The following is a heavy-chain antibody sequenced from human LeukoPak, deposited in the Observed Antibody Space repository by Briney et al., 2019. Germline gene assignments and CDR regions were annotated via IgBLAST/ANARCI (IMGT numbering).Heavy chain of an antibody. CDR2: ISGSGSTT. V-gene: IGHV3-23*01. CDR1: GFTFCSYA. Sequence: GGSLRLSCAASGFTFCSYAMSWVRQAPGKGLEWVSSISGSGSTTYDADSVKARFTISRDNSKNTLDLQMNSLRADDTAVYYCAKNRGSAGWSDYWGQGTLVTVSS. J-gene: IGHJ4*02. CDR3: AKNRGSAGWSDY. D-gene: IGHD6-19*01.